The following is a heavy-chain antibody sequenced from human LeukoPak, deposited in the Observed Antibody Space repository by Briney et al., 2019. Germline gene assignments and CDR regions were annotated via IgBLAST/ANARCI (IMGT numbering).Heavy chain of an antibody. CDR2: MNTNSGDT. V-gene: IGHV1-8*01. D-gene: IGHD5-18*01. CDR3: ATRRNKPYSSFDY. J-gene: IGHJ4*02. Sequence: ASVKVSCKASGYTFTSYDNNWVGQPTGQGHEWMGWMNTNSGDTAYAQKFQGRVTMTRNTSISTAYMELSSLRSDDTAVYYCATRRNKPYSSFDYWGQGTLVTVPS. CDR1: GYTFTSYD.